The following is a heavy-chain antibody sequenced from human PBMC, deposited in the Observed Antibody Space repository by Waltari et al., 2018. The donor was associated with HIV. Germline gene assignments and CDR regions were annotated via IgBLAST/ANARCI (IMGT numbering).Heavy chain of an antibody. V-gene: IGHV4-39*01. D-gene: IGHD1-26*01. CDR3: ARHALRVGAAYWNFDL. J-gene: IGHJ2*01. Sequence: QLQLQESGPGLVKPSETLSLTCTVSGGSVSSSSYFWGWIRQPPGKGLEWVGRIYYTGRAYYNPLLKSRVTISVDTSKNQVSLKVTSVTAADTAVYYCARHALRVGAAYWNFDLWGRGTLVTVSS. CDR2: IYYTGRA. CDR1: GGSVSSSSYF.